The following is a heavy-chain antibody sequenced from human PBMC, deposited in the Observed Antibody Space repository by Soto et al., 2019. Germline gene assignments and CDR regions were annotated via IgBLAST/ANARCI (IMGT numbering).Heavy chain of an antibody. CDR2: ISYDGSNK. J-gene: IGHJ4*02. Sequence: QVQLVESGGGVVQPGRSLRLSCAASGFTFSSYAMHWVRQAPGKGLEWVAVISYDGSNKYYADSVKGRFTISRDNSKNTLYLQMNSLRAEDTAVYYCARPDSGYYTFYYWGQGTLVTVSS. D-gene: IGHD3-22*01. CDR1: GFTFSSYA. CDR3: ARPDSGYYTFYY. V-gene: IGHV3-30-3*01.